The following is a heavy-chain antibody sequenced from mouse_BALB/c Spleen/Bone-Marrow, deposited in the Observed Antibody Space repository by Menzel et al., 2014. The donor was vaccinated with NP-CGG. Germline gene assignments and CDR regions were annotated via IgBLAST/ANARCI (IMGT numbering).Heavy chain of an antibody. D-gene: IGHD4-1*01. CDR2: IWAGGST. Sequence: VHLVESGPGLVAPSQSLSITCTVSGFSLTSYGVNWVRQPPGKGLEWLGVIWAGGSTNYNLALMSRLSISKDNSQSQVFLKMNSLQTDDTAMYYCARDPRTGTGAMDYWGQGTSVTVSS. CDR1: GFSLTSYG. CDR3: ARDPRTGTGAMDY. J-gene: IGHJ4*01. V-gene: IGHV2-9*02.